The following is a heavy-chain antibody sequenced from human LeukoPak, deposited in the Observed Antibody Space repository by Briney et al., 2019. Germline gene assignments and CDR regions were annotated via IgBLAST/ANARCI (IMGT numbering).Heavy chain of an antibody. CDR2: ISYDGSNK. CDR3: AKDRLSIALSAIDY. J-gene: IGHJ4*02. D-gene: IGHD2-21*01. V-gene: IGHV3-30-3*01. Sequence: GRSLRLSCAASGFTFSSYAIHWVRQAPGKGLEWVAVISYDGSNKYHADFVKGRFTISRDNSKNTLYLQMNSLRAEDTAVYYCAKDRLSIALSAIDYWGQGTLVTVSS. CDR1: GFTFSSYA.